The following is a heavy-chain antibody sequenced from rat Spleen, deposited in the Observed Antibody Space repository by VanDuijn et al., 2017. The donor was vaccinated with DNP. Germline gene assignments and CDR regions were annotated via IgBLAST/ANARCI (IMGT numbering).Heavy chain of an antibody. CDR2: MWYDGDT. D-gene: IGHD1-2*01. J-gene: IGHJ3*01. V-gene: IGHV2-63*01. CDR3: TSDSLNSSSFVN. Sequence: QVQLKESGPGLVQPSETLSLTCTVSGFSLTTYSVSWVRQPSGKGPEWMGKMWYDGDTAYNSALKSRLSISRDTSKSQVFLKMNSLQTDDTGTYYCTSDSLNSSSFVNWGQGSLVTVSS. CDR1: GFSLTTYS.